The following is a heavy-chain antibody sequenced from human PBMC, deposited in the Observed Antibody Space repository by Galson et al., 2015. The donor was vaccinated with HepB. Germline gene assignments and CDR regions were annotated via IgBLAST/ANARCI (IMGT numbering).Heavy chain of an antibody. Sequence: SLRLSCAASGFPFSSYWMHWVRQAPGKGLVWVSRINSDGSSTTYADSVKGRFTISRDNAKNTLYVQMNSLSAEDTAVYYCARGRYGSSISPRGAFDIWGQGTMVTVSS. J-gene: IGHJ3*02. CDR2: INSDGSST. CDR3: ARGRYGSSISPRGAFDI. CDR1: GFPFSSYW. V-gene: IGHV3-74*01. D-gene: IGHD2-2*01.